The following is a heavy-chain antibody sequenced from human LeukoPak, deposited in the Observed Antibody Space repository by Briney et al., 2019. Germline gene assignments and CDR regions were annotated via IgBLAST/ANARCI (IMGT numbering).Heavy chain of an antibody. CDR1: GGSFSGYY. J-gene: IGHJ4*02. Sequence: SETLSLTCAVYGGSFSGYYWSWIRQPPGKGLEWIGEINHSGSTNYNPSLKSRVTISVDTSKNQFSLKLSSVTAADTAVYYCARLLYYDSRFDYWGQGILVTVSS. CDR3: ARLLYYDSRFDY. CDR2: INHSGST. D-gene: IGHD3-22*01. V-gene: IGHV4-34*01.